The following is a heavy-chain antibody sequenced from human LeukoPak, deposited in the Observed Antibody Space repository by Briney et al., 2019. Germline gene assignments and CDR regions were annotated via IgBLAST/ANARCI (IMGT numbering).Heavy chain of an antibody. CDR1: GFAFTSYW. V-gene: IGHV3-7*01. CDR2: IKQDGSEK. J-gene: IGHJ4*02. CDR3: ATSRSFDY. Sequence: QAGGSLRLSCAASGFAFTSYWMSWVRQAPGKGLEWVANIKQDGSEKYYVDSVKGRFTISRDNAKNSLYLQMNSLSAEDTAVYYCATSRSFDYWGQGTLVTVSP.